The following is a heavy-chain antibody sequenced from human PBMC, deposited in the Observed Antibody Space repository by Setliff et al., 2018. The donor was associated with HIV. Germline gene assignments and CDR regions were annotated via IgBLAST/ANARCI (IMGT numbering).Heavy chain of an antibody. CDR3: ARWYTTGRGWFDP. D-gene: IGHD6-25*01. Sequence: SETLSLTCTVSGGSINSGDYYWSWSRQRPGKGLEWIGYIYYSGSTYYNPSLKSRVTISIDTSKNQFSLRLSSVTAADTAVYYCARWYTTGRGWFDPWGQGTLVTVSS. J-gene: IGHJ5*02. CDR2: IYYSGST. V-gene: IGHV4-31*02. CDR1: GGSINSGDYY.